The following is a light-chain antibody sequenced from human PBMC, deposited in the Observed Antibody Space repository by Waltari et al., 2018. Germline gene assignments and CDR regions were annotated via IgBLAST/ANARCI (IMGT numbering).Light chain of an antibody. CDR2: DAS. J-gene: IGKJ1*01. CDR3: QHYLRLPVA. CDR1: QSVRRA. V-gene: IGKV3-20*01. Sequence: DIVLTQSPGTLSLSPGERATLSCRASQSVRRALAWYQQKPGQAPRLLIYDASNRATGIPDRFSGSASGTDFSPTISRLEPEDFAVYYCQHYLRLPVAFGQGTKVEIK.